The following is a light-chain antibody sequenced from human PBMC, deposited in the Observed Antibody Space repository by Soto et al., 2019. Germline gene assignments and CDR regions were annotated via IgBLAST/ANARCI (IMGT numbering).Light chain of an antibody. CDR2: ETS. CDR1: KNVRSY. CDR3: QQTFCTPRT. V-gene: IGKV1-39*01. J-gene: IGKJ1*01. Sequence: DTQMTQSPSSLAASVGDRLTITCRASKNVRSYVNWYQQRPGKAPNLLIYETSTLESGVPSRFSGDGYGTDFTLSISSLQPEDFAIYYCQQTFCTPRTFGQGTKVEI.